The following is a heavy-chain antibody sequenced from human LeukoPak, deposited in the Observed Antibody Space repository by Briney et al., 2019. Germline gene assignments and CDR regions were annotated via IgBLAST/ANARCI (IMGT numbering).Heavy chain of an antibody. CDR3: ARGVMPQLPDWFDP. Sequence: KTGGSLRLSCAASGFTFSSYSMNWVRQAPGKGLEWVSSISSGSSYIYYADSVKGRFTISRDNAKNSLYLQMNSLRAEDAAVYYCARGVMPQLPDWFDPWGQGTLVTVSS. V-gene: IGHV3-21*01. CDR1: GFTFSSYS. D-gene: IGHD2-2*01. J-gene: IGHJ5*02. CDR2: ISSGSSYI.